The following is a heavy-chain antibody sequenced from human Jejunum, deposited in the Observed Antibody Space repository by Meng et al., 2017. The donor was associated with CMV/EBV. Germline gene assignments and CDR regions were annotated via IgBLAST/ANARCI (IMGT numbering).Heavy chain of an antibody. Sequence: AASGFSVGNNYMNWVRQAPGKGLEWVSVIYDVGNIYYADSVKGRFFISRDSSKNMLYLQMNSLRPEDTALYYCARGPGQWLPSDLWGQGTRVTVSS. CDR2: IYDVGNI. V-gene: IGHV3-66*02. J-gene: IGHJ5*02. CDR3: ARGPGQWLPSDL. CDR1: GFSVGNNY. D-gene: IGHD6-19*01.